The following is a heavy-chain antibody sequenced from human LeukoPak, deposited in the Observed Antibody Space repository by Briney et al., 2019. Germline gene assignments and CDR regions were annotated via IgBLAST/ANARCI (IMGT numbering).Heavy chain of an antibody. Sequence: AGGSLRLSCTASGFTFGDYAMSWVRQAPGKGPEWVGFIRSKAYGGTTEYAASVKGRFTISRDDSKSITYLQMNSLKTEDTAVYYCTRDRDIVVVTAIPPFDYWGQGTLVTVSS. D-gene: IGHD2-21*02. CDR3: TRDRDIVVVTAIPPFDY. V-gene: IGHV3-49*04. CDR1: GFTFGDYA. CDR2: IRSKAYGGTT. J-gene: IGHJ4*02.